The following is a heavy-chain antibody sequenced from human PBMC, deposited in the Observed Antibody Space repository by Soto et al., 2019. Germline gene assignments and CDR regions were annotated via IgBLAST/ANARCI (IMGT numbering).Heavy chain of an antibody. Sequence: GASVQVSCKASGYTFTGYYMHWVRQATGQGLEWMGWINPNSGGTNYAQKFQGWVTMTRDTSISTAYMELSRLRSDDTAVYYCARKIRGSGYDSGAFDIWGQGTMVTVSS. CDR2: INPNSGGT. V-gene: IGHV1-2*04. CDR3: ARKIRGSGYDSGAFDI. CDR1: GYTFTGYY. D-gene: IGHD5-12*01. J-gene: IGHJ3*02.